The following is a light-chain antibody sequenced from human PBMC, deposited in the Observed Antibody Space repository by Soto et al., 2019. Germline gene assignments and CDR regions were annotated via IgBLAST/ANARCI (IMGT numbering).Light chain of an antibody. J-gene: IGKJ4*01. CDR2: AAS. Sequence: DIQLTQSPSFLSASVGDRVTITCRASQGISSYLAWYQQKPGKAPKLLIYAASTLQSGVPSRFSGSRSGTDFTLTISSLQPEDFATYYCQQLDGYPVTFGGGTKVEIK. CDR3: QQLDGYPVT. CDR1: QGISSY. V-gene: IGKV1-9*01.